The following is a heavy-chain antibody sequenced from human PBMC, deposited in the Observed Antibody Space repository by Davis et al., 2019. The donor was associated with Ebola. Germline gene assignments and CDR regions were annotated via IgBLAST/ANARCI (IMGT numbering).Heavy chain of an antibody. Sequence: GGSLRLSCAASGFTFSSYGMHWVRQAPGKGLEWVAVISYDGSNKYYADSVKGRFTISRDNSKNTLYLQMNSLRTEDTAVYYCARDLGIVGATDLFDYWGQGTLVTVSS. CDR1: GFTFSSYG. CDR3: ARDLGIVGATDLFDY. D-gene: IGHD1-26*01. V-gene: IGHV3-30*03. J-gene: IGHJ4*02. CDR2: ISYDGSNK.